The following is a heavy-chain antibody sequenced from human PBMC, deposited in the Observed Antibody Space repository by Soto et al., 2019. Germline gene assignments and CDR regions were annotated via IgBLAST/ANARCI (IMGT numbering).Heavy chain of an antibody. J-gene: IGHJ4*02. D-gene: IGHD6-19*01. CDR2: INHSGST. CDR3: ASSGYSSGWYMG. Sequence: KPSETLSLTCAVYSGSFSDYYWSWIRQPPGKGLEWIGEINHSGSTNYNPSLKSRVTISVDTSKNQFSLMLSSVTAADTAVYYCASSGYSSGWYMGWGQGTLVTVSS. CDR1: SGSFSDYY. V-gene: IGHV4-34*01.